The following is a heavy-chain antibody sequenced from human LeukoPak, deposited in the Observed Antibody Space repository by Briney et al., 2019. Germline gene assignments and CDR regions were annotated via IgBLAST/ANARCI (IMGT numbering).Heavy chain of an antibody. D-gene: IGHD3-9*01. CDR2: MNHSGST. V-gene: IGHV4-34*01. J-gene: IGHJ5*02. CDR3: ARVRRSYYDILTGYYRWFDP. Sequence: SETLSLTCAVYGGSFSGYYWSWIRQPPAKGLEWMGEMNHSGSTNYNPSLQSRVSISVDTSKNQFSLTLSSVTAADTAVYYSARVRRSYYDILTGYYRWFDPWGQGTLVTVSS. CDR1: GGSFSGYY.